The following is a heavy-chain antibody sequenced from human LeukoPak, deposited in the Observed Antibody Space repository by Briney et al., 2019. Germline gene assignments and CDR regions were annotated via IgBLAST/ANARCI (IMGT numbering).Heavy chain of an antibody. CDR2: ISYDGSNK. V-gene: IGHV3-30*18. Sequence: GGSLRLSCAASGLTFSSYGMHWVRQAPDKGLEWVAVISYDGSNKYYADSVKGRFTISRDNSKNTLYLQMNSLRAEDTAVYYCAKDFYDSSGYQGGMDVWGQGTTVTVSS. CDR3: AKDFYDSSGYQGGMDV. D-gene: IGHD3-22*01. CDR1: GLTFSSYG. J-gene: IGHJ6*02.